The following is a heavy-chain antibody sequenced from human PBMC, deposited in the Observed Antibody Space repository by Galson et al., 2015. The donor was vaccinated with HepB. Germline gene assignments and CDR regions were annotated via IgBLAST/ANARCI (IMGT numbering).Heavy chain of an antibody. CDR1: GGSISSYY. CDR3: ARVRSSGYFGVDY. D-gene: IGHD3-22*01. CDR2: IYYSGST. V-gene: IGHV4-59*01. J-gene: IGHJ4*02. Sequence: ETLSLTCTVSGGSISSYYWSWIRQPPGKGLEWIGYIYYSGSTNYNPSFKSRVTISVDTSKNQFSLKLSPVTAADTAVYYCARVRSSGYFGVDYWGQGTLVTVSS.